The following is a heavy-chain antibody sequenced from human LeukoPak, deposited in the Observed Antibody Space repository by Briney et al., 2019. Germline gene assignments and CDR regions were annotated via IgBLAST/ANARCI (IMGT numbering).Heavy chain of an antibody. CDR1: GFTFSTYA. CDR2: ISSSSSYI. J-gene: IGHJ3*02. CDR3: ARAKEWLVPSDAFDI. D-gene: IGHD6-19*01. V-gene: IGHV3-21*01. Sequence: GGSLRLSCTASGFTFSTYAMSWARRAPGKGLEWVSSISSSSSYIYYADSVKGRFTISRDNAKNSLYLQMNSLRAEDTAVYYCARAKEWLVPSDAFDIWGQGTMVTVSS.